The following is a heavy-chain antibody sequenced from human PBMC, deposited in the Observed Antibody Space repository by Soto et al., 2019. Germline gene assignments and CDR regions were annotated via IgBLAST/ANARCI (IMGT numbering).Heavy chain of an antibody. J-gene: IGHJ2*01. V-gene: IGHV3-33*01. Sequence: QVQLVESGGGVVQPGRSLRLSCAASGFTFSSYGMHWVRQAPGKGLEWVAVIWYDGSNKYYADSVKGRFTISRDISKNTLYLQMNSLRAEDTAVYYCARDYRYYDSSGYSRYWYFDLWGRGTLVTVSS. CDR3: ARDYRYYDSSGYSRYWYFDL. CDR2: IWYDGSNK. D-gene: IGHD3-22*01. CDR1: GFTFSSYG.